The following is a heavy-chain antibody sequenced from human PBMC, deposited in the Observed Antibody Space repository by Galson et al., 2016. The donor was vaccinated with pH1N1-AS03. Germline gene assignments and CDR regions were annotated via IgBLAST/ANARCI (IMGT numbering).Heavy chain of an antibody. J-gene: IGHJ6*02. CDR1: GFSFSESW. CDR3: AKGMTKVTSIVGMDV. CDR2: ISARGGST. V-gene: IGHV3-23*01. Sequence: SLRLSCATSGFSFSESWMHWVRQAPGKGLEWISGISARGGSTNYVETVKGRFTISRDNSSNTLDLQMNSLRADDTAIYYCAKGMTKVTSIVGMDVWGQGTTVSVSS. D-gene: IGHD4-17*01.